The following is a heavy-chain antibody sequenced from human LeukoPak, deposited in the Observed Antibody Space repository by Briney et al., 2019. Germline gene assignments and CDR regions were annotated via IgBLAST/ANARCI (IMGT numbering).Heavy chain of an antibody. J-gene: IGHJ4*02. CDR2: INPNSGGT. CDR1: GYTFTDYY. V-gene: IGHV1-2*02. Sequence: ASVTVSCMASGYTFTDYYMHWVRQAPGQGLAWMGWINPNSGGTNYAQKFQGRVTMTRDTSISTAYMELSRLRSDDTAVYYCASTLTSGSYSFDYWGQGTLVTVSS. CDR3: ASTLTSGSYSFDY. D-gene: IGHD1-26*01.